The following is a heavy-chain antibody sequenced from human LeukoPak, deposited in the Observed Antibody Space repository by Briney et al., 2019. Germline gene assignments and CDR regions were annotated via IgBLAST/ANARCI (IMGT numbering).Heavy chain of an antibody. V-gene: IGHV5-51*01. Sequence: PGESLKISCKGSGYSFTSYWIGWVRQMPGKGLGWMGIIYPGDSDTRYSPSFQGQVTISADKSISTAYLQWSSLKASDTVMYYCARYIEYSGYDFRYFDYWGQGTLVTVSS. CDR3: ARYIEYSGYDFRYFDY. D-gene: IGHD5-12*01. CDR1: GYSFTSYW. J-gene: IGHJ4*02. CDR2: IYPGDSDT.